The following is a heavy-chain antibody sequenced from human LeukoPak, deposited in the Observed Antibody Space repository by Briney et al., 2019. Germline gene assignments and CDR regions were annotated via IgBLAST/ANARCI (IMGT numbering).Heavy chain of an antibody. CDR1: GYTFTSYG. D-gene: IGHD3-22*01. Sequence: ASVKVSCKASGYTFTSYGISWVRQALGQGLEWMGWISAYNGNTNYAQKLQGRVTMTTDTSTSTAYMELRSLRSDDTAVYYCARAGWGYYDSSGYPHYYYYYMDVWGKGTTVTVSS. CDR2: ISAYNGNT. J-gene: IGHJ6*03. CDR3: ARAGWGYYDSSGYPHYYYYYMDV. V-gene: IGHV1-18*01.